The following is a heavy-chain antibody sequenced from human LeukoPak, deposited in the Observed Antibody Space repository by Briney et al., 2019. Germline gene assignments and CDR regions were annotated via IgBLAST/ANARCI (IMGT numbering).Heavy chain of an antibody. CDR2: INPNSGGT. J-gene: IGHJ5*02. CDR1: GYTFTGYY. CDR3: ARDRFTMVRGAVNWFDP. Sequence: ASVKVSCKASGYTFTGYYMHWVRQAPGQGLEWMGWINPNSGGTNYAQKFQGRVTMTRDTSISTAYMELSRLRSDDRAVYYCARDRFTMVRGAVNWFDPWGQGTLVTVSS. D-gene: IGHD3-10*01. V-gene: IGHV1-2*02.